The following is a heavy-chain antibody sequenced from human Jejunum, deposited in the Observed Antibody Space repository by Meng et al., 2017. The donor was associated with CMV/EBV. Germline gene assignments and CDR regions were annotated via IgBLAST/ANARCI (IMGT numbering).Heavy chain of an antibody. Sequence: AAFGFTFRNYPLHWVRQAPGEGLEWVAVISYDESDQQYADSVKGRFTISRDYSKNTLYLQMDGLRGDDTAVYYCARENDDNNYFDFWGRGTLVTVSS. V-gene: IGHV3-30*01. CDR3: ARENDDNNYFDF. D-gene: IGHD1-1*01. J-gene: IGHJ4*02. CDR1: GFTFRNYP. CDR2: ISYDESDQ.